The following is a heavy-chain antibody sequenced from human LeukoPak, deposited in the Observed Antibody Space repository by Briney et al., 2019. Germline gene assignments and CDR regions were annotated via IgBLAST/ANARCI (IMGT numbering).Heavy chain of an antibody. Sequence: PGGSLRLSCIASGFSFSGRWTHWARQLPGKGLVWVSRISPTGSTTSYADSVKGRFTVSRDNAKNTLYLQVNNLRAEDTAVYYCARGPNSNWSGLDFWGQGTLLTVSS. CDR2: ISPTGSTT. CDR1: GFSFSGRW. J-gene: IGHJ4*02. D-gene: IGHD6-6*01. V-gene: IGHV3-74*01. CDR3: ARGPNSNWSGLDF.